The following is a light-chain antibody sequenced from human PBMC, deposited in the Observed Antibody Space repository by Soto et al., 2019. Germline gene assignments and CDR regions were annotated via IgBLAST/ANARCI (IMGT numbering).Light chain of an antibody. J-gene: IGKJ1*01. CDR2: GAS. Sequence: EIVLTQSPGTLSLSPGERATLSCRASQSVSSSYLAWYQQKPGQAPRLLIYGASSRATGIPDRFSGSGSGTDFTLTINSLQPDDSATYYCQQYDSYSTFGQGTKVDNK. CDR3: QQYDSYST. V-gene: IGKV3-20*01. CDR1: QSVSSSY.